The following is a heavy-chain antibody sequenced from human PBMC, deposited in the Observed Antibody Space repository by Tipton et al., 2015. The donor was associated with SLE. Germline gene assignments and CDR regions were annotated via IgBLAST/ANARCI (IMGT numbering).Heavy chain of an antibody. D-gene: IGHD3-10*01. CDR1: GDSVSANSAA. CDR3: AKEGGSESHDGFDI. V-gene: IGHV6-1*01. J-gene: IGHJ3*02. CDR2: TYYRSKWYS. Sequence: GLVKPSQTLSLTCAISGDSVSANSAAWNWIRQSPSRGLEWLGRTYYRSKWYSDYAVSVKSRMTINPDTSKNQFSLHLSSVTPEDTAVYYCAKEGGSESHDGFDIWGQGTMVTVSS.